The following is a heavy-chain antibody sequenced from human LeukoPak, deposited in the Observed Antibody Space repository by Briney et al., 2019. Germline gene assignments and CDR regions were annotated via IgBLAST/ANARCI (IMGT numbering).Heavy chain of an antibody. CDR1: GFTFSNYG. J-gene: IGHJ2*01. Sequence: PGGSLRLSCAASGFTFSNYGMHWVRQAPGKGLEWVAVISHDGSIKYYADSVKGRFTISRDNSKNTLYLQMNSLTSEDSAVYYCATWVDTAMVKSWYFDLWGRGTLVTVSS. CDR2: ISHDGSIK. V-gene: IGHV3-30*03. CDR3: ATWVDTAMVKSWYFDL. D-gene: IGHD5-18*01.